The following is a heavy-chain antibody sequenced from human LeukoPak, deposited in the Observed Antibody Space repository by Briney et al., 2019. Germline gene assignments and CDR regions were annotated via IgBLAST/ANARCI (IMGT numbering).Heavy chain of an antibody. Sequence: GGSLRLSCAASGFTFDDYAMHWVRQAPGKGLEWVSGISWNSGSIGYADSVKGRFTISRDNAKNSLYLQMNSLRAEDTAVYYCASFYSYGQNWGQGTLVTVSS. J-gene: IGHJ4*02. CDR1: GFTFDDYA. D-gene: IGHD5-18*01. V-gene: IGHV3-9*01. CDR3: ASFYSYGQN. CDR2: ISWNSGSI.